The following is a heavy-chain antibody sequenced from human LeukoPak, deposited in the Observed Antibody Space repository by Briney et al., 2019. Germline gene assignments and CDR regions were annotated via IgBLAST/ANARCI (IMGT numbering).Heavy chain of an antibody. CDR2: ISSSGSTI. CDR3: ARDLSSPYQLLINYCYYGMDV. J-gene: IGHJ6*02. V-gene: IGHV3-11*01. D-gene: IGHD2-2*01. Sequence: GGSLRLSCAASGFTFSDYYMSWIRQAPGKGLEWVSYISSSGSTIYYADSVKGRFTISRDNAKNSLYLQMNSLRAEDTAVYYCARDLSSPYQLLINYCYYGMDVWGQGTTVTVSS. CDR1: GFTFSDYY.